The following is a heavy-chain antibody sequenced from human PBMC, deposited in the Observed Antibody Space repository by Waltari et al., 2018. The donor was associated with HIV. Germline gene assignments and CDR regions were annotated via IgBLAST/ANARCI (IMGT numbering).Heavy chain of an antibody. D-gene: IGHD6-19*01. J-gene: IGHJ4*02. V-gene: IGHV3-23*01. CDR1: GLNFATSG. CDR3: ATCNIGSGWYLKSPIRI. Sequence: VQMLESGGDLVQPGGSLRLSCAVSGLNFATSGLGWVRQAPGKGLEVLSAITSSGGRTYYAESVKGRFIISRDNSKKTVTLQLKNLRLGDTAMYYCATCNIGSGWYLKSPIRIWGQGTLVTVS. CDR2: ITSSGGRT.